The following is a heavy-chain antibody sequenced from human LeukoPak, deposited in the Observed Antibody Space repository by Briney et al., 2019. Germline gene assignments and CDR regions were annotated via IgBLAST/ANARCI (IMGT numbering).Heavy chain of an antibody. Sequence: GASVKVSCKASGYTFTNYGISWVRQAPGQGLEWMGRISAYNGNTNYAQKVQDRVTMTTDTSTSIAYMELRNLTSDDTAVYYCARDSADCSGGSCYSAEYFQHWGQGTLVTVSS. D-gene: IGHD2-15*01. V-gene: IGHV1-18*01. CDR2: ISAYNGNT. CDR1: GYTFTNYG. CDR3: ARDSADCSGGSCYSAEYFQH. J-gene: IGHJ1*01.